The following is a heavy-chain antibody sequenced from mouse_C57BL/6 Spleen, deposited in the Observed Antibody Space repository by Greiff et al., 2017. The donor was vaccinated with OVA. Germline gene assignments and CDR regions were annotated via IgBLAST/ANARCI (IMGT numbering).Heavy chain of an antibody. J-gene: IGHJ2*01. V-gene: IGHV5-9-1*02. CDR3: TRDHLAYYFDY. Sequence: DVQLVESGEGLVKPGGSLKLSCAASGFTFSSYAMSWVRQTPEKRLEWVAYISSGGDYIYYADTVKGRFTISRDNARNTLYLQMSSLKSEDTAMYYCTRDHLAYYFDYWGQGTTLTVSS. CDR1: GFTFSSYA. CDR2: ISSGGDYI.